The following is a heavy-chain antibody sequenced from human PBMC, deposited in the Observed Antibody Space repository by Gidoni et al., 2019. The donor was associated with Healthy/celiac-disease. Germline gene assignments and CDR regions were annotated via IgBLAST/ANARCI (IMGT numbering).Heavy chain of an antibody. J-gene: IGHJ4*02. CDR1: GFTFSRDA. CDR3: ARDLAPRGVAVAGSNY. Sequence: QVQLVESGGGVVQPGRSLRLSCAASGFTFSRDAMHWVRQAPGKGLEWVAVISYDGSNKYYADSVKGRFTISRDNSKNTLYLQMNSLRAEDTAVYYCARDLAPRGVAVAGSNYWGQGTLVTVSS. V-gene: IGHV3-30*01. CDR2: ISYDGSNK. D-gene: IGHD6-19*01.